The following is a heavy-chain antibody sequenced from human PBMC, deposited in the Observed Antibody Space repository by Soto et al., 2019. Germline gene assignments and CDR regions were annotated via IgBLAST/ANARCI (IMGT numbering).Heavy chain of an antibody. Sequence: PGGSLRLSCATSGFTFTDSAVHWVRQPSGKGLEWVGRITSKANNYATTYAASLKGRFTISRDDSKNTAYLQMNSLKTEDTAVYYCTSSTTVRSPNRFDPWGQGTLVTVSS. D-gene: IGHD1-1*01. CDR1: GFTFTDSA. J-gene: IGHJ5*02. V-gene: IGHV3-73*01. CDR3: TSSTTVRSPNRFDP. CDR2: ITSKANNYAT.